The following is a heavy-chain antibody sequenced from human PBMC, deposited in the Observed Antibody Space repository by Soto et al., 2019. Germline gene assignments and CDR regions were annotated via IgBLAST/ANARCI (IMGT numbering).Heavy chain of an antibody. J-gene: IGHJ5*02. D-gene: IGHD4-4*01. CDR3: ARGDSNYGWFDP. V-gene: IGHV1-3*01. Sequence: ASVKLSCKASGYTFTSYAMHWVRQAPGQRLEWMGWINAGNGNTKYSQKFQGRVTITRDTSASTAYMELSSLRSEDTAVYYCARGDSNYGWFDPWGQGTLVTVSS. CDR1: GYTFTSYA. CDR2: INAGNGNT.